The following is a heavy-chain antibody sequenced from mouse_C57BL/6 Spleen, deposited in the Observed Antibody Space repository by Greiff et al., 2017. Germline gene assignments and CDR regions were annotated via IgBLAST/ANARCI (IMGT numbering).Heavy chain of an antibody. CDR1: GFSLTSYG. J-gene: IGHJ4*01. D-gene: IGHD4-1*01. CDR2: IWSGGST. V-gene: IGHV2-2*01. CDR3: ARKGELGPCCYAMVY. Sequence: VLLVESGPGLVQPSQSLSITCTVSGFSLTSYGVHWVRQSPGKGLVWLGVIWSGGSTDYNAAFISRLSSSKDNSKSQVFCKMNSLQADDTAIYYCARKGELGPCCYAMVYWSQGTSVTVSS.